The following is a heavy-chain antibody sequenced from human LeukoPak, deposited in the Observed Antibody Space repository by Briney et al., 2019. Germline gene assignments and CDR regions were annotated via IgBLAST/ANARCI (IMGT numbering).Heavy chain of an antibody. CDR1: GYTFTNTG. D-gene: IGHD6-19*01. CDR2: VSAYNGNT. Sequence: ASVKVSCKASGYTFTNTGICWVRQAPGQGLEWMGWVSAYNGNTNYAQRFQGRVTMATDTSTSTAYMELRSLRSDDTAVYFCARDAPQWRNAFDFWGQGTMVTVSS. V-gene: IGHV1-18*01. CDR3: ARDAPQWRNAFDF. J-gene: IGHJ3*01.